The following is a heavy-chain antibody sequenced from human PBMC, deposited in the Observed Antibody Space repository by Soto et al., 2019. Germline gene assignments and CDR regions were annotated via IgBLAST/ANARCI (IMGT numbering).Heavy chain of an antibody. D-gene: IGHD3-9*01. Sequence: GASVKVSCKASGYTFTSYYMHWVRQAPGRGLEWMGIINPSGGSTSYAQKFQGRVTMTRDTSTSTVYMELSSLRSEDTAVYYCARVRSRYFDWLSPFDYWGQGTLVTVSS. CDR2: INPSGGST. CDR1: GYTFTSYY. CDR3: ARVRSRYFDWLSPFDY. J-gene: IGHJ4*02. V-gene: IGHV1-46*03.